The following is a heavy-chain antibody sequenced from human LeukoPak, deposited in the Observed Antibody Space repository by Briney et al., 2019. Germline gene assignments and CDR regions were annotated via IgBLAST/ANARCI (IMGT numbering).Heavy chain of an antibody. V-gene: IGHV1-69*13. CDR2: IIPIFGTA. CDR1: GGTFSSYA. J-gene: IGHJ4*02. CDR3: ATGIYYYDSSGQVVY. D-gene: IGHD3-22*01. Sequence: SVKVSCKASGGTFSSYAISWVRQAPGQGLEWMGGIIPIFGTANYAQKFQGRVTITADESTSTAYMELSSLRSEDTAVYYCATGIYYYDSSGQVVYWGQGTLVTVSS.